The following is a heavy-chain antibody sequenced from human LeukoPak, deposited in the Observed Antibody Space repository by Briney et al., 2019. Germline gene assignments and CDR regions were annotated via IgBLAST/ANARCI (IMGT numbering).Heavy chain of an antibody. J-gene: IGHJ4*02. CDR2: ISWNGDMI. CDR3: ARGPPRRGFFDY. CDR1: GFTFNKYA. Sequence: GGSLRLSCAASGFTFNKYAMNWVRQAPGRGLEWVSVISWNGDMIAYADSVKGRFTISRDNAKNSLYLQMNSLRAEDTAVYYCARGPPRRGFFDYWGQGTLVTVSS. V-gene: IGHV3-9*01.